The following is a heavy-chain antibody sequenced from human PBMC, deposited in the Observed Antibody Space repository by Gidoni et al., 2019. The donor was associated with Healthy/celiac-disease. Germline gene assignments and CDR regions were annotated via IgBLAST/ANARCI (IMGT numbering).Heavy chain of an antibody. CDR1: GFTFSSYA. D-gene: IGHD5-18*01. Sequence: QVQLVEYGGGVVQPGRSLRLPCAASGFTFSSYAMHWGRQAQGKGLEWVAVISYDGSNKYYADSVKGRFTISRDNSKNTLYLQMNSLRAEDTAVYYCARAPPDTAMRGEIDYWGQGTLVTVSS. V-gene: IGHV3-30-3*01. CDR3: ARAPPDTAMRGEIDY. J-gene: IGHJ4*02. CDR2: ISYDGSNK.